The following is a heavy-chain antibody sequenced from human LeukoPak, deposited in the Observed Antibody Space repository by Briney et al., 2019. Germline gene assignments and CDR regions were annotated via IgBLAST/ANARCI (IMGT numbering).Heavy chain of an antibody. CDR2: ISSDGSIK. D-gene: IGHD5-18*01. V-gene: IGHV3-30*18. J-gene: IGHJ4*02. Sequence: PGGSLRLSCTASKFTFSHYGMQWVRQAPGKGLEWVAVISSDGSIKVYADSVKGRFTLSRDNSINTVDLQMNSLRAEDTAIYYCAKSMYTGGGYFDFWGQGTLVTVSS. CDR3: AKSMYTGGGYFDF. CDR1: KFTFSHYG.